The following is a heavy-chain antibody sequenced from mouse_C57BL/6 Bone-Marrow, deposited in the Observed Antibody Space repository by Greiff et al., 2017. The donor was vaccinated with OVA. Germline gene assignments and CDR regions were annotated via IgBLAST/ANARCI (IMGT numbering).Heavy chain of an antibody. J-gene: IGHJ1*03. CDR2: IDPEDGET. D-gene: IGHD1-1*01. Sequence: VTLKVSGAELVKPGASVKLSCTASGFNFKDYYMHWVKQRTEPGLEWIGRIDPEDGETKYAPKFQGKATITADTSSNTAYLQLSSLTSEDTAVYYCARALIATVVAHWYFDVWGTGTTVTVSS. CDR3: ARALIATVVAHWYFDV. V-gene: IGHV14-2*01. CDR1: GFNFKDYY.